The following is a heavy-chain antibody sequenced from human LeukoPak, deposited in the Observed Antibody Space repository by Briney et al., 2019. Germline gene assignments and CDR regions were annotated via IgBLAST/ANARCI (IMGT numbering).Heavy chain of an antibody. CDR1: GGSISSYY. CDR2: IYYSGST. Sequence: SETLSLTCTVSGGSISSYYWSWIRQPPGKGLEWIGYIYYSGSTNYNPSLKSRATISVDTSKNQFSLKLSSVTAADTAVYYCAREGSYGIDYWGQGTLVTVSS. V-gene: IGHV4-59*01. CDR3: AREGSYGIDY. J-gene: IGHJ4*02. D-gene: IGHD5-18*01.